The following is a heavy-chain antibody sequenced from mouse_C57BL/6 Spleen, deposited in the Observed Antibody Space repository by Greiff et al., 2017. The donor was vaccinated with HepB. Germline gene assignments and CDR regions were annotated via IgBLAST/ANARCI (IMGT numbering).Heavy chain of an antibody. V-gene: IGHV1-18*01. J-gene: IGHJ2*01. CDR3: ARGVYYYGSPYFDY. Sequence: VQLQQSGPELVKPGASVKIPCKASGYTFTDYNMDWVKQSHGKRLEWIGDINPNNGGTIYNQKFKGKATLTVDKSSSTDYMELRSLTSEDTAVYYCARGVYYYGSPYFDYWGQGTTLTVSS. D-gene: IGHD1-1*01. CDR2: INPNNGGT. CDR1: GYTFTDYN.